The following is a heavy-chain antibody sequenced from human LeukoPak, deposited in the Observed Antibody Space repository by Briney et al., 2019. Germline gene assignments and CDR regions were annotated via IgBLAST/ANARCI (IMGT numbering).Heavy chain of an antibody. Sequence: GGSLRLSCAASGFTFSSYAMSWVRQAPGKGLEWVSAISGSGGSTYYADSVKGRFTISRDNSKNTLYLQMNSLRVEDTAVYYCAKCREQWLVCFLDYWGQGTLVTVSS. CDR1: GFTFSSYA. V-gene: IGHV3-23*01. CDR2: ISGSGGST. J-gene: IGHJ4*02. CDR3: AKCREQWLVCFLDY. D-gene: IGHD6-19*01.